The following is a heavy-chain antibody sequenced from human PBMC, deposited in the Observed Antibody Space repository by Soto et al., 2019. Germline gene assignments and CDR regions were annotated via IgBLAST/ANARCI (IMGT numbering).Heavy chain of an antibody. CDR3: ARDGSSSSGQYYYYGMDV. CDR2: IWSDGSNK. D-gene: IGHD6-6*01. Sequence: GGSLRLSCAASGFTFSSYGMHWVRQAPGKGLEWVAVIWSDGSNKYYADSVKGRFTISRDNSKHTLYLQMNSLRAEDTAVYYCARDGSSSSGQYYYYGMDVWGQGTPVTVSS. V-gene: IGHV3-33*01. J-gene: IGHJ6*02. CDR1: GFTFSSYG.